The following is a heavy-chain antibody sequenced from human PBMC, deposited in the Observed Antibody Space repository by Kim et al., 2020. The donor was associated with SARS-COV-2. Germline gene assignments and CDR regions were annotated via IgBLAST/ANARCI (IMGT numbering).Heavy chain of an antibody. CDR1: GFTFSSYA. Sequence: GGSLRLSCAASGFTFSSYAVHWVRQAPGKGLEWMAAISYDGSNKYYADSVKGRFTISRDNSKNTLYLQMNSLRAEDTAVYYCARSVTGGYYYGMDVWGQGTTVTVSS. J-gene: IGHJ6*02. D-gene: IGHD7-27*01. V-gene: IGHV3-30*04. CDR3: ARSVTGGYYYGMDV. CDR2: ISYDGSNK.